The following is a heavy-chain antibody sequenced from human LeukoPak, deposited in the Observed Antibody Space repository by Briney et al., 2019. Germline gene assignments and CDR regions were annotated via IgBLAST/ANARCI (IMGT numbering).Heavy chain of an antibody. D-gene: IGHD3-22*01. CDR2: IRSETYGGTT. CDR1: GFTFGDYA. V-gene: IGHV3-49*03. Sequence: PWGSLRLSCTASGFTFGDYAMSWFRQAPGKGLEWVGFIRSETYGGTTEYAASVKGRFSISRDDSKSIAYLQMNSLKTEDTAVYFCTRDPAGYAYGYSFFDYWGQGTLVTVSS. J-gene: IGHJ4*02. CDR3: TRDPAGYAYGYSFFDY.